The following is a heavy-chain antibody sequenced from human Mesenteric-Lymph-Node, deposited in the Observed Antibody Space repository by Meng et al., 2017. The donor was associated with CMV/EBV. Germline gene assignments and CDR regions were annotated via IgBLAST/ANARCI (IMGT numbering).Heavy chain of an antibody. Sequence: GESLKISCAASGFTFSDYYMSWVRQAPGKGLEWVAYISHSGSTRFYADSVKGRFTISRDNSKNTLYLQMNSLRAEDTAVYYCAKVRSRNDYGDYGYLDYWGQGTLVTVSS. V-gene: IGHV3-11*01. CDR3: AKVRSRNDYGDYGYLDY. J-gene: IGHJ4*02. D-gene: IGHD4-17*01. CDR1: GFTFSDYY. CDR2: ISHSGSTR.